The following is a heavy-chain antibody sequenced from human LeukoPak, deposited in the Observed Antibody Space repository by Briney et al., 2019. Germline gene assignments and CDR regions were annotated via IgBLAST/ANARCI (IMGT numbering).Heavy chain of an antibody. CDR2: MNPNSGNT. CDR3: TGSGPMVRGVIYY. Sequence: ASVKVSCKASGYTFTSYDINWVRQATGQGLEWMGWMNPNSGNTGYAQKFQGRVTMTRNTSISTAYMELSSLRSEDTAVYYCTGSGPMVRGVIYYWGQGTLVTVSS. V-gene: IGHV1-8*01. CDR1: GYTFTSYD. D-gene: IGHD3-10*01. J-gene: IGHJ4*02.